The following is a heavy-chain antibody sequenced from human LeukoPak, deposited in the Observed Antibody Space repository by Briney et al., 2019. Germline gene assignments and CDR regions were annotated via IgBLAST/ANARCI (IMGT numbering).Heavy chain of an antibody. Sequence: GGSLRLSCVASGFTFNNAWMSWVRQAPGKGLEWVGRIKSKTDGGTTDYAAPVKGRFTISRDDSKNTLYLQMNSLKTEDTAVYYCTTDLATQRLWFGEILTPGTWGQGTMVTVSS. V-gene: IGHV3-15*01. CDR1: GFTFNNAW. J-gene: IGHJ3*01. D-gene: IGHD3-10*01. CDR3: TTDLATQRLWFGEILTPGT. CDR2: IKSKTDGGTT.